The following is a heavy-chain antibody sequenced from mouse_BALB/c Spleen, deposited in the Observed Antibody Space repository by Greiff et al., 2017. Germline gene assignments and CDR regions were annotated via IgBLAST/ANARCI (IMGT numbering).Heavy chain of an antibody. CDR3: ARSITTATAWFAY. J-gene: IGHJ3*01. CDR1: GFTFSSFG. D-gene: IGHD1-2*01. Sequence: EVMLVESGGGLVQPGGSRKLSCAASGFTFSSFGMHWVRQAPEKGLEWVAYISSGSSTIYYADTVKGRFTISRDNPKNTLFLQMTRLRSEDTAMYCGARSITTATAWFAYWGQGTLVTVSA. CDR2: ISSGSSTI. V-gene: IGHV5-17*02.